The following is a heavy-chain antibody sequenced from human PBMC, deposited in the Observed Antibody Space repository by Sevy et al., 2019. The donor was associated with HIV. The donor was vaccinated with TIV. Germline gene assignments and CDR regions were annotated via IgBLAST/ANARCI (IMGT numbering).Heavy chain of an antibody. J-gene: IGHJ4*02. CDR3: ASWADDYGDYFDY. CDR1: GGSISSGDYY. CDR2: IYYSGST. D-gene: IGHD4-17*01. Sequence: SETLSLTCTVSGGSISSGDYYWSWIRQPPGKGLEWIGYIYYSGSTYYNPSLKSRVTISVDTSKNQFSLKPSSVTAADTAVYYCASWADDYGDYFDYWGQGTLVTVSS. V-gene: IGHV4-30-4*01.